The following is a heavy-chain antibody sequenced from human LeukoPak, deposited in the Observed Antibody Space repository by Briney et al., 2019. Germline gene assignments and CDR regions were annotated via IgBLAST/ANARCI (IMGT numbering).Heavy chain of an antibody. J-gene: IGHJ5*02. D-gene: IGHD1-20*01. CDR3: AREVYNWWGFDP. Sequence: SETLSLTCTVSGGSIRSGNYYWSWIRQPAGKGLEWIGRIYSSGSTNYNPSLKSRVTMSVDTSKNQFSLKLSSVTAADTAVYYCAREVYNWWGFDPWGQGTLVTVSS. CDR2: IYSSGST. CDR1: GGSIRSGNYY. V-gene: IGHV4-61*02.